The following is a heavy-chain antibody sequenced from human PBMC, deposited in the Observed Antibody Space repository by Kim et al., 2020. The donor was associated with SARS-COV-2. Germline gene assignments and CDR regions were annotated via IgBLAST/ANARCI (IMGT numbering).Heavy chain of an antibody. J-gene: IGHJ6*02. CDR1: GFTFSNAW. CDR3: TTAAEGGAYDYVWGSYRYYYYYYGMDV. CDR2: IKSKTDGGTT. D-gene: IGHD3-16*02. V-gene: IGHV3-15*01. Sequence: GGSLRLSCAASGFTFSNAWMSWVRQAPGKGLEWVGRIKSKTDGGTTDYAATGKGRFTISRDDSKNTLYLQMNSLKTEDTAVYYCTTAAEGGAYDYVWGSYRYYYYYYGMDVWGQGTTVTVSS.